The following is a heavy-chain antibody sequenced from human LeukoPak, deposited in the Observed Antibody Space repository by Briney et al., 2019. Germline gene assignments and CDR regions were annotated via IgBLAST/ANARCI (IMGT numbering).Heavy chain of an antibody. CDR2: IGTAGDT. CDR1: GFTFSSYD. D-gene: IGHD3-22*01. V-gene: IGHV3-13*01. Sequence: PWGSLRLSCAASGFTFSSYDMHWVRQATGKGLEWVSAIGTAGDTYYPGSVKGRFTISRENAKNSLYLQMNSLRAGDTAVYYCARVPHYYDSSGYHYRGDYFDYWGQGTLVTVSS. CDR3: ARVPHYYDSSGYHYRGDYFDY. J-gene: IGHJ4*02.